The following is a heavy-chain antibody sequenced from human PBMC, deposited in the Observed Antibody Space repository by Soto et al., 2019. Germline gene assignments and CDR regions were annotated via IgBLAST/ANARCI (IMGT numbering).Heavy chain of an antibody. V-gene: IGHV3-9*01. CDR2: ISWNSGSI. J-gene: IGHJ5*02. CDR1: GFTFDDYA. Sequence: EVQLVESGGGLVQPGRSLRLSCAASGFTFDDYAMHWVRQAPGKGLEWVSGISWNSGSIGYADSVKGRFTISRDNAKNSLYLQMNSLRAEDTALYYCAKGTRDDYYDSSGYYSWFDPWGQGTLVTVSS. D-gene: IGHD3-22*01. CDR3: AKGTRDDYYDSSGYYSWFDP.